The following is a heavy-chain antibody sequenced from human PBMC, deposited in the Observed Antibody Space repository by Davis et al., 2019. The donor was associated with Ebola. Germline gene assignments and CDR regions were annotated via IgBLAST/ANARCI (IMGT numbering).Heavy chain of an antibody. CDR2: IRSKANSYAT. V-gene: IGHV3-73*01. CDR1: GFTFSGSA. Sequence: GGSLRLSCAASGFTFSGSAMHWVHQASGKGLEWVGRIRSKANSYATAYAASVKGRFTISRDDSKNTAYLQMNSLKTEDTAVYYCTSTLGGMDVWGQGTTVTVSS. J-gene: IGHJ6*02. D-gene: IGHD7-27*01. CDR3: TSTLGGMDV.